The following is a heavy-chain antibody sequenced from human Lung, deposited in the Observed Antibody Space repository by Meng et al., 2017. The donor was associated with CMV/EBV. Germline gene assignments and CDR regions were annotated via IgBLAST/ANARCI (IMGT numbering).Heavy chain of an antibody. V-gene: IGHV4-59*01. CDR1: GGSISSYY. CDR2: IYYSGST. J-gene: IGHJ6*04. Sequence: ESLKISCTVSGGSISSYYWSWIRQPPGKGLEWIGYIYYSGSTNYNPSLKSRVTISVDTSKNQFSLKLSSVTAADTAVYYCARFTIFGVVMDGMDVWGKGTTVTVSS. CDR3: ARFTIFGVVMDGMDV. D-gene: IGHD3-3*01.